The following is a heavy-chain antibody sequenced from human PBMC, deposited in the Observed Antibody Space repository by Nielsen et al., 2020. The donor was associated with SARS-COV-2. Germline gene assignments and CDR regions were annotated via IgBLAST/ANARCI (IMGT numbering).Heavy chain of an antibody. J-gene: IGHJ4*02. V-gene: IGHV3-9*01. Sequence: LRLSCAASGFTFSSYAMHWVRQAPGKALEWVSGISWNSGSIGYADSVKGRFTISRDNAKNSLYLQMNSLRDEDTALYYCAKLAAAAPSDYWGQGTLVTVFS. CDR2: ISWNSGSI. CDR3: AKLAAAAPSDY. CDR1: GFTFSSYA. D-gene: IGHD6-13*01.